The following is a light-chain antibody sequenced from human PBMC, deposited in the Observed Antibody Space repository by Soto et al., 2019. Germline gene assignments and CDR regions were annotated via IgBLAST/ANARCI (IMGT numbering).Light chain of an antibody. CDR2: AAS. Sequence: AIQMTQSPSSLSASVGDRVTITCRASQGIRNDLGWYQQKPWKAPKLLIYAASSLQSGVPSMFSGSGSGTDFTLTISSLQHEDVATYYCLQDYNSLRTFGQGNKVEIK. CDR3: LQDYNSLRT. J-gene: IGKJ1*01. CDR1: QGIRND. V-gene: IGKV1-6*01.